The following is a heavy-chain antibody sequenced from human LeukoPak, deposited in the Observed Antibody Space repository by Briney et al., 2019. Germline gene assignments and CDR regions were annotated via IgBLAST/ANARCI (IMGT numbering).Heavy chain of an antibody. Sequence: SETLSLTCTVSGGSISSSPYYWGWIRQPPGKGLEWIGNIYYSGSTYYNPSLKTRVPISVDTSKHQFSLKLPSVTAADPAVYYCARHASVDGNWPRPLDYWGQGSLVTVSS. CDR2: IYYSGST. CDR3: ARHASVDGNWPRPLDY. D-gene: IGHD6-19*01. V-gene: IGHV4-39*01. J-gene: IGHJ4*02. CDR1: GGSISSSPYY.